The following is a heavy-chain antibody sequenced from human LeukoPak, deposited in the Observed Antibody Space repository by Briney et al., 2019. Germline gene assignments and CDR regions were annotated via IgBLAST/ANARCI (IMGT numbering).Heavy chain of an antibody. D-gene: IGHD6-6*01. CDR3: ASSLVSWFDP. J-gene: IGHJ5*02. V-gene: IGHV3-53*01. CDR2: IYSGGNT. CDR1: GFTVSSNY. Sequence: GGSLRLSCAASGFTVSSNYMSWVRQAPGKGLEWASLIYSGGNTYYADSVKGRFTISRDNSKNTLYLQMNSLRVEDTAVYYCASSLVSWFDPWGQGTLVTVSS.